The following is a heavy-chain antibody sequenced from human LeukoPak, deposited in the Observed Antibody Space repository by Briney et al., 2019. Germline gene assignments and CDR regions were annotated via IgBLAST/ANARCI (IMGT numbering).Heavy chain of an antibody. J-gene: IGHJ4*02. Sequence: PSETLSLTCTVSGGSISSSSYYWGWIRQPPGKGREWIGSIYYSGSTYYNPSLKSRVTISVDTSKNQFSLKLSSVTAADTAVYYCASPKTGTTSYFDYWGQGTLVTVSS. CDR1: GGSISSSSYY. V-gene: IGHV4-39*01. CDR2: IYYSGST. D-gene: IGHD1-7*01. CDR3: ASPKTGTTSYFDY.